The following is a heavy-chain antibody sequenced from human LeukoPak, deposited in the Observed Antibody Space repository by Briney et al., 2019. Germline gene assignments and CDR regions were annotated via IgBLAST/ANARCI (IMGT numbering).Heavy chain of an antibody. V-gene: IGHV1-46*01. J-gene: IGHJ4*02. CDR1: GYTLTSYY. CDR2: INPSGGST. Sequence: ASVKVSCKSSGYTLTSYYIHWVRQAPGQGLEWMEIINPSGGSTTYTQGFQGRGTMTRDTSTSTVYMELSSLRSEDTAVYYCARDAIENYDFWSGSYYYFDYWGQGTLVTVSS. CDR3: ARDAIENYDFWSGSYYYFDY. D-gene: IGHD3-3*01.